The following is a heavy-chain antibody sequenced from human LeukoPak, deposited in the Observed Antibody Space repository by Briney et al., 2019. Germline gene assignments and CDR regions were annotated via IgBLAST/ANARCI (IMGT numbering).Heavy chain of an antibody. J-gene: IGHJ5*02. CDR3: ARRWYYDSSGYFWNWFDP. V-gene: IGHV4-39*01. CDR1: GGSISSSSYY. CDR2: IYYSGST. Sequence: PSETLSLTCTVSGGSISSSSYYWGWIRQPPGKGLEWIGSIYYSGSTYYNPSLKSRVTISVDTSKNQFSLKLSSVTAADTAVYYCARRWYYDSSGYFWNWFDPWGQGTLVTVSS. D-gene: IGHD3-22*01.